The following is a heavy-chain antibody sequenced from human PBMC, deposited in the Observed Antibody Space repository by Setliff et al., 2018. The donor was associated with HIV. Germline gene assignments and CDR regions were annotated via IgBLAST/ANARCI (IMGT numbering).Heavy chain of an antibody. CDR3: ARAGWPYDILTGYYVH. D-gene: IGHD3-9*01. CDR1: GSNFSNYA. Sequence: SVKVSCKASGSNFSNYAISWVRQAPGQGLEWMGGIIPIFGPANYAQKFQDRVTITADESTTTAYMELTSLTSDDTAIYFCARAGWPYDILTGYYVHWGQGTLVTVSS. J-gene: IGHJ4*02. V-gene: IGHV1-69*13. CDR2: IIPIFGPA.